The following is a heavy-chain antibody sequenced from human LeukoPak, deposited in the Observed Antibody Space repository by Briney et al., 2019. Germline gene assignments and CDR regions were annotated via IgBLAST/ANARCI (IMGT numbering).Heavy chain of an antibody. D-gene: IGHD3-9*01. CDR3: AREASRTYYDILTGYYNPYYFDY. CDR2: IKQDGSDK. J-gene: IGHJ4*02. CDR1: GFTFSNYW. V-gene: IGHV3-7*03. Sequence: GGSLRLSCAASGFTFSNYWMSWVRQAPGKGLEWVANIKQDGSDKYYVDSVKGRFTISRDNAKNSLYLQMNSLRSDDTAVYYCAREASRTYYDILTGYYNPYYFDYWGQGTLVTVSS.